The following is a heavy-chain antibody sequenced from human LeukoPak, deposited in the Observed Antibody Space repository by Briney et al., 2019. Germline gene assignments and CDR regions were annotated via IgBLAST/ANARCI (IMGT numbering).Heavy chain of an antibody. CDR3: ARAKVCSTSCSLFDY. CDR1: GFTFSSYS. J-gene: IGHJ4*02. V-gene: IGHV3-21*01. CDR2: ISSSSSYI. D-gene: IGHD2-2*01. Sequence: PGGSLRLSCAASGFTFSSYSMSWVRQAPGKGLEWVSSISSSSSYIYYADSVKGRFTISRDNAKNSLYLQMNSLRAEDTAVYYCARAKVCSTSCSLFDYWGQGTLVTVSS.